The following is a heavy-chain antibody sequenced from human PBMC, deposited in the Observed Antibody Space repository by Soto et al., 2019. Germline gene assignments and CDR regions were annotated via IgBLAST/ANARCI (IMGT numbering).Heavy chain of an antibody. V-gene: IGHV1-58*01. J-gene: IGHJ4*02. CDR2: IVVDSGNT. CDR3: ATAHNTSPSDY. CDR1: GFTYADSA. D-gene: IGHD1-26*01. Sequence: SVKVSCKASGFTYADSAVQWVRQARGQSLAWIGRIVVDSGNTKSAQKFTERVTISWDMSTSTAFMELRSLRSEDTAVYYCATAHNTSPSDYWGQGNMVTVSA.